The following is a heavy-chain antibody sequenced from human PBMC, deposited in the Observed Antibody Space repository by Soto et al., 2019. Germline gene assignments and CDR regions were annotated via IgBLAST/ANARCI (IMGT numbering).Heavy chain of an antibody. CDR3: ARDHSIASSGAWWLDP. CDR2: INPSGGNT. Sequence: RASVKVSRKASGYTFTNNYIHWVRRAPGQGLEWMGTINPSGGNTNYAQKFQGRVTMTRDTSTSTVYMELSSLTSEDTAVYYCARDHSIASSGAWWLDPWGQGTLVTVSS. CDR1: GYTFTNNY. V-gene: IGHV1-46*01. D-gene: IGHD6-13*01. J-gene: IGHJ5*02.